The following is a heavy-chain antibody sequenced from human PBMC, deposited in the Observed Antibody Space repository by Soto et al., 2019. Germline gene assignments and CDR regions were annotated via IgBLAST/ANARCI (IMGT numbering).Heavy chain of an antibody. CDR2: INHSGST. Sequence: QVQLQQWGAGLLKPSETLSLTCAVYGGSFSGYYWSWIRQPPGKGLEWLGEINHSGSTNYNPALKSPVTISVDTSKNQFSLKLSSVTAADTAVYYCARGGYSGYDGWFDPWGQGTLVTVSS. J-gene: IGHJ5*02. V-gene: IGHV4-34*01. CDR1: GGSFSGYY. CDR3: ARGGYSGYDGWFDP. D-gene: IGHD5-12*01.